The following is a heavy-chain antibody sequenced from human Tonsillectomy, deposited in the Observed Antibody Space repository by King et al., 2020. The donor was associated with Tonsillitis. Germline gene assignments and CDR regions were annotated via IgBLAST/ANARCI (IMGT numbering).Heavy chain of an antibody. CDR1: GFTFSSYA. Sequence: VQLVESGGGLVQPGGSLRLSCAASGFTFSSYAMNWVRQAPGKGLEWVSTISGSGGSTYYADSVKGRFTISRDNSKNTLYLQMNSLRAEDTAVYYCAKLFIGYLWFQGYFDLWGRGTLVTVSS. V-gene: IGHV3-23*04. CDR3: AKLFIGYLWFQGYFDL. J-gene: IGHJ2*01. D-gene: IGHD3-10*01. CDR2: ISGSGGST.